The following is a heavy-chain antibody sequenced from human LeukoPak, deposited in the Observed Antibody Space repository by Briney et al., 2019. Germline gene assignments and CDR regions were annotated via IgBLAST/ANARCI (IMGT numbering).Heavy chain of an antibody. Sequence: QSGGSLRLSCATSGFTFTTFWMHWVRQAPGKGLVWVSRINHDGSSTNYADSVKGRFTISRDNAKNTVYLQMNSLRAEDTAVYYCARVETAAAGNRGTTPYWGQGTLVTVSS. CDR1: GFTFTTFW. CDR3: ARVETAAAGNRGTTPY. V-gene: IGHV3-74*01. J-gene: IGHJ4*02. D-gene: IGHD6-13*01. CDR2: INHDGSST.